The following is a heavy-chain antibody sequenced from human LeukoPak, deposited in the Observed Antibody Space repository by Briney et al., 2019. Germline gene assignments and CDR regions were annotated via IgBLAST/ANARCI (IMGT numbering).Heavy chain of an antibody. D-gene: IGHD5-18*01. CDR3: AREIQTDSWFDP. V-gene: IGHV4-61*02. J-gene: IGHJ5*02. CDR1: GGSISSGSYY. CDR2: IYTSGST. Sequence: SQTLSLTCTVSGGSISSGSYYWSWIRQPAGKGLEWIGRIYTSGSTNYNPSLKSRVTISVDTSKNQFSLKLSSVTATDTAVYYCAREIQTDSWFDPWGQGTLVTVSS.